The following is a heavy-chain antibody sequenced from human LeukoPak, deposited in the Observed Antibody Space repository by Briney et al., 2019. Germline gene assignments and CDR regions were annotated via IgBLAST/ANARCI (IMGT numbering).Heavy chain of an antibody. J-gene: IGHJ6*02. D-gene: IGHD3-10*01. CDR2: ISTDGGDT. Sequence: KTGGSLRLSCVASAFSFSSHAMHWVRQAPGKRLDYVSAISTDGGDTFYANSVKGRFTISRDNSKNTLYLQMGSLRAEDMAVYYCARGPYYYGSGREAYYFYGMDVWGQGTTVTVSS. CDR3: ARGPYYYGSGREAYYFYGMDV. CDR1: AFSFSSHA. V-gene: IGHV3-64*01.